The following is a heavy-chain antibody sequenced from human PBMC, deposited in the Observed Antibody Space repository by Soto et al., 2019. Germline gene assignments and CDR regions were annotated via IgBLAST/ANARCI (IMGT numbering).Heavy chain of an antibody. CDR1: GFTFSSYG. Sequence: PGESLRLSCAASGFTFSSYGMHWVRQAPGKGLEWVAVIWYDGSNKYYADSVKGRFTISRDNSKNTLYLQMNSLRAEDTAVYYCASSTSYLRFDPSGQGTLVTVSS. D-gene: IGHD2-2*01. J-gene: IGHJ5*02. CDR2: IWYDGSNK. CDR3: ASSTSYLRFDP. V-gene: IGHV3-33*01.